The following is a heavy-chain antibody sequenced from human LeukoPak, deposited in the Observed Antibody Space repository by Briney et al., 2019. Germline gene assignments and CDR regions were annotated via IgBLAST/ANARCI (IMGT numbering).Heavy chain of an antibody. D-gene: IGHD6-6*01. CDR2: ITGSGGGT. V-gene: IGHV3-23*01. Sequence: GGSLRLSCAASGFTFSSYAMSWVRQAPGKGLEGVSGITGSGGGTYYADSVKGRFTISRDSSSSTLFLQMKSLSAEDTATYYCAKEVAAGRKGIDYWGQGILVTVSS. CDR3: AKEVAAGRKGIDY. CDR1: GFTFSSYA. J-gene: IGHJ4*02.